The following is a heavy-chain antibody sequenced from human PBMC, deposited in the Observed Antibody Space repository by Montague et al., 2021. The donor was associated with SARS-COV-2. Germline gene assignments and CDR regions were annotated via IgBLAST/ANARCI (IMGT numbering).Heavy chain of an antibody. V-gene: IGHV4-39*01. CDR3: ARPGRGYSYGLDAFEV. J-gene: IGHJ3*01. CDR1: GGSISNSIYY. CDR2: IYYTGST. D-gene: IGHD5-18*01. Sequence: SETLSLTRTGSGGSISNSIYYWGWIRQPPGKGLEWIGSIYYTGSTYYNPSLKSRVTISMNTSNNQFFLKLTSVTAADTAVYYCARPGRGYSYGLDAFEVWGQGTMVTVSS.